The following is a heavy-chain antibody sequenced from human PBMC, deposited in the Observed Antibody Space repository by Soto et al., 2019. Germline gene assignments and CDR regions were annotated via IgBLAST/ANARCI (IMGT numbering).Heavy chain of an antibody. J-gene: IGHJ5*02. Sequence: GGSLRLSCAASGFTFSSYWMSWVRQAPGKGLEWVANIKQDGSEKYYVDSVKGRFTISRDNAKNSLYLQMNSLRAEDTALYYCARDPGSSGWYGDWFDPWGQGTLVTVSS. CDR3: ARDPGSSGWYGDWFDP. CDR2: IKQDGSEK. D-gene: IGHD6-19*01. V-gene: IGHV3-7*01. CDR1: GFTFSSYW.